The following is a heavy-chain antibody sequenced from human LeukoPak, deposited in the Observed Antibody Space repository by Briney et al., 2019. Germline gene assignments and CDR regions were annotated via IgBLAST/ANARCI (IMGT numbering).Heavy chain of an antibody. Sequence: PGGSLRLSCAASGFSFSSFAMHWVRQAPGKGLEWVAVTPYDGNNKYYADSVKGRFTISRDNSKNTLYLQMNSLRVEDTALYYCARDGNSGYDLTYYYGMDVRGQGTTVTVAS. D-gene: IGHD5-12*01. CDR2: TPYDGNNK. V-gene: IGHV3-30-3*01. CDR3: ARDGNSGYDLTYYYGMDV. CDR1: GFSFSSFA. J-gene: IGHJ6*02.